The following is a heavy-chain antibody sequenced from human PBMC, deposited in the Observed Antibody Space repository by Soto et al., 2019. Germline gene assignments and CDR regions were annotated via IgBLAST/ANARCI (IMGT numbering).Heavy chain of an antibody. Sequence: SETLSLTCTVSGGSINSYYWSWIRQPPGKGLEWIGYIYYTGSTNYNPSLKSRVTISVDTSKSQFSLRLNSVTAADTAVYYCARGVQRYYFDYWGQGTLVTVSS. CDR1: GGSINSYY. CDR2: IYYTGST. J-gene: IGHJ4*02. CDR3: ARGVQRYYFDY. D-gene: IGHD6-13*01. V-gene: IGHV4-59*12.